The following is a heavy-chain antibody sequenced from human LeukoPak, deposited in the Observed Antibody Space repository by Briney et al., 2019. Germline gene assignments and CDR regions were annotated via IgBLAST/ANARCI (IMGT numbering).Heavy chain of an antibody. V-gene: IGHV4-38-2*01. Sequence: ASETLSLTCAVSSYSITTNHYWGWIRPPPGKGLEWIGNIYHSGITYYNPSPKSRVTMSVDTSKNQFSLKLSSVTAADTAVYYCARGGQWLPFDYWGQGALVTVSS. CDR1: SYSITTNHY. J-gene: IGHJ4*02. CDR3: ARGGQWLPFDY. D-gene: IGHD6-19*01. CDR2: IYHSGIT.